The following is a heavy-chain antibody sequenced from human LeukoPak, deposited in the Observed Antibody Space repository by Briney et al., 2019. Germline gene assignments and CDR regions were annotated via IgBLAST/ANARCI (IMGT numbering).Heavy chain of an antibody. J-gene: IGHJ5*02. V-gene: IGHV4-34*01. CDR1: GGSFSGYY. D-gene: IGHD6-13*01. CDR2: INHSGST. Sequence: SETLSLTFAVYGGSFSGYYWSWIRQPPGKGLEWIGEINHSGSTNYNPSIKSRVTISVDTSKNQFSLNLTSVTAADTAVYYCARLYIGGYSRSTNYNWFDPRGQGTLVTVSS. CDR3: ARLYIGGYSRSTNYNWFDP.